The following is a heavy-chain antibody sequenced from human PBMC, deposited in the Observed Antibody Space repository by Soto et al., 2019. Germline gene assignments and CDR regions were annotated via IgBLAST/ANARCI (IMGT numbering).Heavy chain of an antibody. CDR3: ARAYTSFGEVSIYFEY. V-gene: IGHV1-24*01. J-gene: IGHJ4*02. Sequence: GASVKVSCKVSGYSLTELSIHWVRQAPGEGLEWMGGYDLEKGETIYAQKFQGRVTMTEDSPADTPYMQLRSLRSEDTAVYYCARAYTSFGEVSIYFEYWGQGTLVTVSS. CDR2: YDLEKGET. CDR1: GYSLTELS. D-gene: IGHD3-10*01.